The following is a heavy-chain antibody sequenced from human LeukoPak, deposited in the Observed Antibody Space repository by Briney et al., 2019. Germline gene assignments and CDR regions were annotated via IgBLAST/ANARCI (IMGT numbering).Heavy chain of an antibody. J-gene: IGHJ4*02. CDR2: ITDDGCT. Sequence: PSETLSLTCIVSGGYISSSSYYWGWIRQPPGKGLEWIGSITDDGCTSYNPSLKSRVTISVDTSKNQFSLKLSSVTAADTAVYYCAMYRGLTMFDYWGQGTLVTVSS. V-gene: IGHV4-39*01. D-gene: IGHD3/OR15-3a*01. CDR3: AMYRGLTMFDY. CDR1: GGYISSSSYY.